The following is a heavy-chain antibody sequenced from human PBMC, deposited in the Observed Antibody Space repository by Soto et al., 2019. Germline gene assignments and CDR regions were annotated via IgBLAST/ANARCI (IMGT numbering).Heavy chain of an antibody. CDR2: ISYDGSNK. Sequence: ESGGGVVQPGRSLRLSCAASGFTFSSYGMHWVRQAPGKGLEWVAVISYDGSNKYYADSVKGRFTISRDNSKNTLYLQMNSLRAEDTAVYYCAKGRDAPDYWGQGTLVTVSS. V-gene: IGHV3-30*18. CDR3: AKGRDAPDY. J-gene: IGHJ4*02. D-gene: IGHD2-15*01. CDR1: GFTFSSYG.